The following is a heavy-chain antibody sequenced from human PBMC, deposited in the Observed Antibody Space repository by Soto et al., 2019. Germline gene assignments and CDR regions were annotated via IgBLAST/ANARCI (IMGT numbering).Heavy chain of an antibody. CDR1: GGSFSGDY. J-gene: IGHJ6*02. CDR3: ARDLWGYCGTDCYPLDV. V-gene: IGHV4-34*12. CDR2: IIYSGNT. Sequence: SETLSRTCAVDGGSFSGDYWSWIRKPPGAGLEWIGEIIYSGNTNYSPSLKSRVTISVDTSKNQFSLKLNSVTAADTAVYYCARDLWGYCGTDCYPLDVWGQGTTVT. D-gene: IGHD2-21*02.